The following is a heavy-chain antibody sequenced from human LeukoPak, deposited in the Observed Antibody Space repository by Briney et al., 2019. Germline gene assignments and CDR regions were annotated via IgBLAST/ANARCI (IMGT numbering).Heavy chain of an antibody. CDR3: ARVRYRLAETYIDY. J-gene: IGHJ4*02. D-gene: IGHD3-16*01. CDR1: GCSIRGYY. CDR2: IYSSGST. V-gene: IGHV4-59*01. Sequence: SETLSLTCNVSGCSIRGYYWSWIRQPPGKGLEWIGYIYSSGSTNYNPSLKSRVTMSVDTSKNQFSLKVSSVTAADTAVYYCARVRYRLAETYIDYWGQGTLVTVSS.